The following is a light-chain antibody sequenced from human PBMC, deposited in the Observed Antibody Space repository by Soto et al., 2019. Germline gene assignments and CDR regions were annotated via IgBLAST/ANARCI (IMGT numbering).Light chain of an antibody. J-gene: IGKJ4*01. CDR2: LGS. V-gene: IGKV2-28*01. Sequence: DIVMTQSPLSLPVTPGEPASISCRSSRSLLHSNGYNYLDWYLQKPGQSPQLLIYLGSNRTSVVPDRFSGSGSGTDSTLKISRLQALDVGVPYFMPALSTPPTFGGGTKVEI. CDR3: MPALSTPPT. CDR1: RSLLHSNGYNY.